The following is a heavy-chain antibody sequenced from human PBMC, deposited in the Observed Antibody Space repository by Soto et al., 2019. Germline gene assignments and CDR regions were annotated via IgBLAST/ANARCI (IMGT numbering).Heavy chain of an antibody. CDR3: ARDRAKWKDYYYYGMDV. D-gene: IGHD1-20*01. J-gene: IGHJ6*02. CDR2: IYYSGST. V-gene: IGHV4-30-4*01. Sequence: QVQLQESGPGLVKPSQTLSLTCTVSGGSISSGDDFWTWIRQPPGKGLEWIGYIYYSGSTYYNPSLKGRPTMSVDTSKNQFSLKLSSVTAADTAVYYCARDRAKWKDYYYYGMDVWGQGTTVTVSS. CDR1: GGSISSGDDF.